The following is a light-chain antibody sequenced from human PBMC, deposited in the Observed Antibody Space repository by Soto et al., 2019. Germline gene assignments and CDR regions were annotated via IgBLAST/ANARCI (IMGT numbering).Light chain of an antibody. J-gene: IGKJ2*01. CDR1: QSVSSSY. CDR2: GAS. V-gene: IGKV3-20*01. Sequence: EIVLTQSPGTLSLSPGERATLSCRASQSVSSSYLAWYQQKPGQASRLLIYGASSRATGIPDRFSGSGSGTDFTLTISRLEPEDFAVYYCQQYGSSPFGQGTKLEIK. CDR3: QQYGSSP.